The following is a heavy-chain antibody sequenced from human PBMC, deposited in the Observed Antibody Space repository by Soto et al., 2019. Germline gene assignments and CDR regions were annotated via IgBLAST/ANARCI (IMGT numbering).Heavy chain of an antibody. J-gene: IGHJ5*02. CDR1: GYTFTSYY. Sequence: ASVKVSCKASGYTFTSYYMHWMRQAPGQGLEWMGIINPSGGSTSYAQKFQGRVTMTRDTSTSTVYMELSSLRSEDTAVYYCARAPPIAAAGTGWFDPWGKGTLVTVSS. CDR2: INPSGGST. V-gene: IGHV1-46*01. CDR3: ARAPPIAAAGTGWFDP. D-gene: IGHD6-13*01.